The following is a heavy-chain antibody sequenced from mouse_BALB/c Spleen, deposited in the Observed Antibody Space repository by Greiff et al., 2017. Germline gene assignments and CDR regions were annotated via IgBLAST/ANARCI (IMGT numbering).Heavy chain of an antibody. D-gene: IGHD2-4*01. J-gene: IGHJ3*01. V-gene: IGHV5-6*02. CDR3: ARRGDYDEFAY. Sequence: EVKLMESGGDLVKPGGSLKLSCAASGFTFSSYGMSWVRQTPDKRLEWVATISSGGSYTYYPDSVKGRFTISRDNAKNTLYLQMSSLKSEDTAMYYCARRGDYDEFAYWGQGTLGTVSA. CDR1: GFTFSSYG. CDR2: ISSGGSYT.